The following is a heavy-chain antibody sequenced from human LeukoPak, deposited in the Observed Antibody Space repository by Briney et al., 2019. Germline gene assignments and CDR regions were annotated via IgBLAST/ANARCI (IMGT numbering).Heavy chain of an antibody. CDR3: ARDGVPAAPDYYYYYMDV. D-gene: IGHD2-2*01. CDR1: GGTFSSYA. Sequence: GSSVKVSCKASGGTFSSYAISWVRQAPGQGLEWMGRIIPIFGTANYAQKFQGRVTITTDESTSTAYMELSSLRSEDMAVYYCARDGVPAAPDYYYYYMDVWGKGTTVTVSS. V-gene: IGHV1-69*05. CDR2: IIPIFGTA. J-gene: IGHJ6*03.